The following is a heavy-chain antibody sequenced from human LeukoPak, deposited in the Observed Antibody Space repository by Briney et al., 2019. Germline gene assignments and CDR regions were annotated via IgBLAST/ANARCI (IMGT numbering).Heavy chain of an antibody. CDR1: GYTFTGYY. V-gene: IGHV1-2*02. D-gene: IGHD3-22*01. J-gene: IGHJ4*02. CDR3: ARESGAYDSSGYSDYYFDY. Sequence: ASVKVSCKASGYTFTGYYMHWVRQAPGQGLEWMGWINPNSGSTNYAQKFQGRVTMTRDTSISTAYMELTRLRSDDTAVYYCARESGAYDSSGYSDYYFDYWGQGALVTVSS. CDR2: INPNSGST.